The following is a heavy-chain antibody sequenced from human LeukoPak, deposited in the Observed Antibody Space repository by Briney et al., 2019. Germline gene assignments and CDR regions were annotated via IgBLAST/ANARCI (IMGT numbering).Heavy chain of an antibody. D-gene: IGHD3-22*01. Sequence: GGSLTLSCAASRFNFDDYVMTWLRPAPGKGLVWVSDINWNGGSRGHADSVKGPFTIYRDNAKHSLYLQMNSLSAEDTSLYYCARCRHSYDSSGFPHYCGEGSLVSVSS. CDR1: RFNFDDYV. J-gene: IGHJ4*02. CDR2: INWNGGSR. V-gene: IGHV3-20*04. CDR3: ARCRHSYDSSGFPHY.